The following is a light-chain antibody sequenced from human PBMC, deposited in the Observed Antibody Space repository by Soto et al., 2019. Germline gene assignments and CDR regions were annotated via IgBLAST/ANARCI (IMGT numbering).Light chain of an antibody. CDR1: QSVLYSSNNKNY. CDR3: QQYYSTPHS. CDR2: WAS. J-gene: IGKJ2*01. V-gene: IGKV4-1*01. Sequence: DIVMTQSPDSLAVSLGERATINCKSSQSVLYSSNNKNYLAWYQQKPGQLPKLLMYWASTRESGVADRFSGSGSGTDFTLTISSLQAEDVAVYYCQQYYSTPHSFGQETMLEI.